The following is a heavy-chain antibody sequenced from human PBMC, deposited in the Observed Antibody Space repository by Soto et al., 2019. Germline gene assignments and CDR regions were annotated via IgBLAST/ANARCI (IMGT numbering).Heavy chain of an antibody. CDR2: INSDGSST. Sequence: LRLSCAASGFTFSSYWMHWVRQAPGKGLVWVSRINSDGSSTSHADSVKGRFTISRGNAKNTLYLQMNSLRAEDTAVYYCARDELRFLEWPHYYYGMDVWGQGTTVTVSS. J-gene: IGHJ6*02. D-gene: IGHD3-3*01. CDR3: ARDELRFLEWPHYYYGMDV. V-gene: IGHV3-74*01. CDR1: GFTFSSYW.